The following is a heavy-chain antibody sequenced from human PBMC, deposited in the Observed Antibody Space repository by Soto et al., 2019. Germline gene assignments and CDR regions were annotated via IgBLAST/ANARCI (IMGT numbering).Heavy chain of an antibody. J-gene: IGHJ4*02. CDR2: IKSKADGGAT. V-gene: IGHV3-15*01. D-gene: IGHD3-22*01. CDR1: GFTFSNAW. Sequence: GGSLRLSCAASGFTFSNAWMNWVRQAPGKGLEWVGRIKSKADGGATDYAAPVEGRFTISRDDSKNTLYLQMNSLKSEDTAVYYCTTLTMIEVHDDSWGQGTLVTVSS. CDR3: TTLTMIEVHDDS.